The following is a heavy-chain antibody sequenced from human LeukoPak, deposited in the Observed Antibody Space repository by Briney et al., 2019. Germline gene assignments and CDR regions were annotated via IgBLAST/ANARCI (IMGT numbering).Heavy chain of an antibody. V-gene: IGHV3-7*01. Sequence: GGSLRLSCAASGFTFSSYWMSWVRQAPGKGLEWVANIKQDGSEKYYVDSVKGRFTISRDNAKNSLYLQMNSLRAEDTAVYYCARGHSSSWYGWDVWGKGTTVTISS. CDR1: GFTFSSYW. CDR3: ARGHSSSWYGWDV. J-gene: IGHJ6*04. D-gene: IGHD6-13*01. CDR2: IKQDGSEK.